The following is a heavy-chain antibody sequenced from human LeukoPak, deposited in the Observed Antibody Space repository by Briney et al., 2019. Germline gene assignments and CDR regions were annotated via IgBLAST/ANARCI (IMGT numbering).Heavy chain of an antibody. V-gene: IGHV1-8*01. J-gene: IGHJ3*02. CDR1: GYTFTSYD. CDR2: MNPNSGNT. Sequence: ASVKVSCKASGYTFTSYDINWVRQATGQGLEWMGWMNPNSGNTGYAQKFQGRVTMTRNTSISTAYMELSSLRSEDTAVYYCARRPHFYVQPDNAFDIWGQGTMVTVSS. D-gene: IGHD2/OR15-2a*01. CDR3: ARRPHFYVQPDNAFDI.